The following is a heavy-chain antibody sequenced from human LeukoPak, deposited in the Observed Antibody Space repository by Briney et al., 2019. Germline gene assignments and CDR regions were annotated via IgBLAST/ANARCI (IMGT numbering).Heavy chain of an antibody. CDR2: ISYDGSNK. V-gene: IGHV3-30*04. D-gene: IGHD3-22*01. CDR1: GFTFSSYA. CDR3: ARDYYDSSGYYYVFDY. Sequence: GRSLRLSCAASGFTFSSYAMHWVRQAPGKGLEWVAVISYDGSNKYYADSVKGRFTISRDNSKNTLYLQMNSLRAEDTAVYYCARDYYDSSGYYYVFDYWGQGTLVTVSS. J-gene: IGHJ4*02.